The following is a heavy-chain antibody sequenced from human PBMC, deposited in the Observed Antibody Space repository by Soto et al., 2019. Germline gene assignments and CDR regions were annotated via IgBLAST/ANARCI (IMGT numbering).Heavy chain of an antibody. Sequence: PSETLSLTCTVSGGSISSYYWSWIRQPPGKGLEWIGCIYYSGSTNYNPSLKSRVTISVDTSKNQFSLKLTSVTAADTAVYYCARRYGSAFDFWGQGTMLTVS. CDR3: ARRYGSAFDF. J-gene: IGHJ3*01. V-gene: IGHV4-59*01. CDR2: IYYSGST. CDR1: GGSISSYY. D-gene: IGHD3-10*01.